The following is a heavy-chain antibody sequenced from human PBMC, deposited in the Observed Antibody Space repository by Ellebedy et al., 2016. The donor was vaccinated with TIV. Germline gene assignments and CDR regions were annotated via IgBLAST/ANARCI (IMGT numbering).Heavy chain of an antibody. Sequence: GGSLRLXXAAPGFMFRDYAMSWVRQGPGKGLEWVSGISSSGYSTYYADSVKGRFTISRDNSKNTLYLQMNSLRAEDTAVYYCALRGGDYSPFDYWGQGALVTVSS. D-gene: IGHD2-21*02. J-gene: IGHJ4*02. CDR3: ALRGGDYSPFDY. CDR2: ISSSGYST. CDR1: GFMFRDYA. V-gene: IGHV3-23*01.